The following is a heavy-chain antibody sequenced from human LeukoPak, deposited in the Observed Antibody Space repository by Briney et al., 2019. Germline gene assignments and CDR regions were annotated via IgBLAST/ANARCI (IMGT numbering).Heavy chain of an antibody. Sequence: PGRSLRLSCAASGFTFDDYAMHWVRQGPGKGLEWVSGITWNSGTIGYADSVKGRFTMSRDNSKNTLDLQMNSLRADDTAVYFCARDRHRYRGTNGDGDAFDIWGQGTMVTVTS. D-gene: IGHD1-7*01. J-gene: IGHJ3*02. CDR1: GFTFDDYA. CDR3: ARDRHRYRGTNGDGDAFDI. V-gene: IGHV3-9*01. CDR2: ITWNSGTI.